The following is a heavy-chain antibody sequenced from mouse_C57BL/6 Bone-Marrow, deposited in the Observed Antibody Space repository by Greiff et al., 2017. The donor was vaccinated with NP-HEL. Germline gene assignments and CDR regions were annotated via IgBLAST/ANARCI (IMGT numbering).Heavy chain of an antibody. D-gene: IGHD1-1*01. V-gene: IGHV1-81*01. Sequence: QVQLQQSGAELARPGASVKLSCKASGYTFTSYGISWVKQRPGQGLEWIGAIYPRSGNTYYNEKFKGKATLPADKSSSTAYMELRSLTSEDAAVYFCADYGVAYWGQGTLVTVSA. CDR2: IYPRSGNT. CDR3: ADYGVAY. J-gene: IGHJ3*01. CDR1: GYTFTSYG.